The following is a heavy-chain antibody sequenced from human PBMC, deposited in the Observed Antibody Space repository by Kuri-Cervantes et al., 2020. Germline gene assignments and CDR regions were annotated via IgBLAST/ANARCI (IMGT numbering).Heavy chain of an antibody. CDR2: IYYSGST. J-gene: IGHJ6*02. V-gene: IGHV4-59*01. D-gene: IGHD2-15*01. CDR1: GGSISSYY. Sequence: ESLKISCTVSGGSISSYYWSWIRQPPGKGLEWIGYIYYSGSTNYNPSLKSRVTISVDTSKNQFSLKLSSVTAADTAVYYCARGGGHYYYGMDVWGQGTTVTVSS. CDR3: ARGGGHYYYGMDV.